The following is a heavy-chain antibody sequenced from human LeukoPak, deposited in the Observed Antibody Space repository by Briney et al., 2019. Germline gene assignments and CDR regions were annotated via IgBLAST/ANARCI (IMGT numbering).Heavy chain of an antibody. Sequence: GGSLRLSCEGSGINFNDYTMNWVRQAPGKGLEWVSSISSRNSFIHYTDSVKGRFTISRDNAKNSLYLQMDSLRAEDTAVYYCARAQFRHWGQGTMVTVSS. D-gene: IGHD5-24*01. CDR1: GINFNDYT. CDR3: ARAQFRH. J-gene: IGHJ4*02. CDR2: ISSRNSFI. V-gene: IGHV3-21*01.